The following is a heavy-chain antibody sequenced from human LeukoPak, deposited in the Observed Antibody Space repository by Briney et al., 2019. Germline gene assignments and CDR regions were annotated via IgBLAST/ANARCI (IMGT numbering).Heavy chain of an antibody. V-gene: IGHV1-69*01. D-gene: IGHD5-18*01. CDR1: GGTFSSYA. CDR2: IIPIFGTA. J-gene: IGHJ4*02. Sequence: SVNVSFKASGGTFSSYAISWVRQAPGQGLEWMGGIIPIFGTANYAQKFQGRVTITADESTSTAYMELSSLRSEDTAVYYCASSRRGSYGYFLYFDYWGQGTLVTVSS. CDR3: ASSRRGSYGYFLYFDY.